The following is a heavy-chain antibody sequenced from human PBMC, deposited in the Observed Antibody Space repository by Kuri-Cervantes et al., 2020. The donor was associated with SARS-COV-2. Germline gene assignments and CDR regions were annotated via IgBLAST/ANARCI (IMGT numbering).Heavy chain of an antibody. J-gene: IGHJ4*02. CDR3: ARAVSGVSNPYYFDY. CDR2: IYPGDSDT. V-gene: IGHV5-51*01. Sequence: GESLKISCKGSGYSFSDYWIGWVRQMPGKGLEWMGIIYPGDSDTRYRPSFQGRVTISADTSIGTAYLRWSSLRASDTAIYYRARAVSGVSNPYYFDYWGPGTLVTVSS. D-gene: IGHD3-10*01. CDR1: GYSFSDYW.